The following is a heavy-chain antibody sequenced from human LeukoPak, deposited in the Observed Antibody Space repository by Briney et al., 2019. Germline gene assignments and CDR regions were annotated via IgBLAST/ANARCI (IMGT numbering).Heavy chain of an antibody. CDR1: GGSFSGYY. CDR3: ARGSRLWFGEQTGEGWFDP. Sequence: PSETLSLTCAVYGGSFSGYYWSWIRQPPGKGLEWIGEINHSGSTNYNPSLKSRVTISVDTSKNQFSLKLSSVTAADTAVYYCARGSRLWFGEQTGEGWFDPWGQGTLVTVSS. V-gene: IGHV4-34*01. D-gene: IGHD3-10*01. CDR2: INHSGST. J-gene: IGHJ5*02.